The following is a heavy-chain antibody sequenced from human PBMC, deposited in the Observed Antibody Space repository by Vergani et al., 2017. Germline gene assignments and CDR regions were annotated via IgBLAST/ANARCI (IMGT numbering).Heavy chain of an antibody. D-gene: IGHD3-22*01. CDR1: GFTFSSYG. J-gene: IGHJ4*02. Sequence: QVQLVESGGGVVQPGGSLRLSCAASGFTFSSYGMHWVRQAPGKGLEWVAFIRYDGSNKYYADSVKGRFTISRDNSKNTQYLQMNSLRAEDTAVYYCAKDRAHYYDSSGYPPRDWGQGTLVTVSS. V-gene: IGHV3-30*02. CDR2: IRYDGSNK. CDR3: AKDRAHYYDSSGYPPRD.